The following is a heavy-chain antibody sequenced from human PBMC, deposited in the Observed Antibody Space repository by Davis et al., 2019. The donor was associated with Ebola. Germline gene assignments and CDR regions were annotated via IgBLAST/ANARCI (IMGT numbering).Heavy chain of an antibody. Sequence: GSLRLSCTDSVITFSSYAMTWVRQAPGKGLEWIGYIYYTGSTYYSPSLRSRVTISVDTSKNQFSLKLSSVTAADTAMYYCARDLDYGGYAGRDYYYGMDVWGQGTTVTVSS. D-gene: IGHD4-17*01. CDR3: ARDLDYGGYAGRDYYYGMDV. CDR2: IYYTGST. CDR1: VITFSSYA. J-gene: IGHJ6*02. V-gene: IGHV4-59*12.